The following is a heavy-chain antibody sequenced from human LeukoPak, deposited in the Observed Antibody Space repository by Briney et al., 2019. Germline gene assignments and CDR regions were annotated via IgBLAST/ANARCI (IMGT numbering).Heavy chain of an antibody. V-gene: IGHV1-69*01. D-gene: IGHD5-18*01. CDR2: IIPIFGTA. J-gene: IGHJ4*02. Sequence: SVKVSCKASGGTFSSYAISWERQAPGQGLEWMGGIIPIFGTANYAQKFQGRVTITADESTSTAYMELSSLRSEDTAVYYCARVASGYSYGNGFDYWGQGTLVTVSS. CDR3: ARVASGYSYGNGFDY. CDR1: GGTFSSYA.